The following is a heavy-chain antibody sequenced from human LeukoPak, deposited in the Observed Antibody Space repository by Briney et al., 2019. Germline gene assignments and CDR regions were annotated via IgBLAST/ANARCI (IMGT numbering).Heavy chain of an antibody. CDR1: GFTFSSYA. D-gene: IGHD3-22*01. CDR2: ISGSGGST. J-gene: IGHJ4*02. Sequence: GGSLRLSCAASGFTFSSYAMSWVRQAPGKGLEWVSAISGSGGSTNYADSVKGRFTISRDNSKNTLYLQMNGLRAEDTSVYYCAKDRVIVVVITLNYWGQGTLVTVSS. V-gene: IGHV3-23*01. CDR3: AKDRVIVVVITLNY.